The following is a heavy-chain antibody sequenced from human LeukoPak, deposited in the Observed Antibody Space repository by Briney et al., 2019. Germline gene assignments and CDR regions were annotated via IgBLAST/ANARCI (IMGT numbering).Heavy chain of an antibody. CDR2: INSDGSSG. Sequence: GGSLRLSCAASGFTFSNYWMHWGRQAPGKGLLWVSSINSDGSSGNYADSVKGRFTISRDNAKNTLYLQMNSLRAEDTAVYYCASASSHRIAAGSDYWGQGTLVTVSS. D-gene: IGHD6-13*01. CDR3: ASASSHRIAAGSDY. J-gene: IGHJ4*02. V-gene: IGHV3-74*01. CDR1: GFTFSNYW.